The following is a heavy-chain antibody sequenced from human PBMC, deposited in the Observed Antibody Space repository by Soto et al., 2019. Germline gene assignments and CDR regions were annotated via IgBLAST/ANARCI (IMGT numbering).Heavy chain of an antibody. V-gene: IGHV2-5*02. CDR3: AHRRSLPACRNYFDY. CDR2: IYWDGDR. Sequence: QIPLKESGPTVVKLTQTLTVTCTFSGFSLSTTGVGVGWIRQPPGKALEWLAIIYWDGDRRYSPSLKSRLTNTKDTSKNQVVLTMTNMDPVDTATYYCAHRRSLPACRNYFDYWRQGTLVTVSS. CDR1: GFSLSTTGVG. J-gene: IGHJ4*02. D-gene: IGHD2-2*01.